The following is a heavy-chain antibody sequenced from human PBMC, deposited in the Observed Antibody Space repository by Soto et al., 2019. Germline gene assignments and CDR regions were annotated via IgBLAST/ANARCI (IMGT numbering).Heavy chain of an antibody. CDR2: ISYDGTNK. J-gene: IGHJ6*02. Sequence: QVQLVESGGGEVQPGRSLTISCAASGFTFSTYGMHWVRQTPGKGLEWVAVISYDGTNKFYSDSVKGRFTISRDNFKNTLTLQMNSLRADETAVYSCAKDLQSYGDYVYDCYGMDVWGLGTRVTVSS. CDR1: GFTFSTYG. CDR3: AKDLQSYGDYVYDCYGMDV. D-gene: IGHD4-17*01. V-gene: IGHV3-30*18.